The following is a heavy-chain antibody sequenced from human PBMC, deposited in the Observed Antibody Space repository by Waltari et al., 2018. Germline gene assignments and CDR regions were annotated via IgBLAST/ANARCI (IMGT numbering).Heavy chain of an antibody. Sequence: EVQLVESGGGLVQPGGSLRLSCAASGFTFSSIWVSWVRQAPGEGPEWVASIKQDGREKYYVDSVKGRFTISRDNARGSLYLQMNSLRADDTAIYYCARAYDWGQGTLVTVSS. D-gene: IGHD3-16*01. CDR3: ARAYD. J-gene: IGHJ4*02. V-gene: IGHV3-7*01. CDR1: GFTFSSIW. CDR2: IKQDGREK.